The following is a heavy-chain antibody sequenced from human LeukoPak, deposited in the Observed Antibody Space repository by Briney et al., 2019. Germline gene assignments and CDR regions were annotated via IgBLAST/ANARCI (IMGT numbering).Heavy chain of an antibody. CDR2: IKHSGST. CDR3: ARAARQGFAMIVVPFFYFDL. J-gene: IGHJ2*01. Sequence: SEALSLTCIVSGGSLSSDASDWGWIRHHTKGSLEWVGYIKHSGSTYQNPSLGWRVTMLVDTSKNQFSLKLSSVTAADSAVYYCARAARQGFAMIVVPFFYFDLWGRGTLVTVSS. V-gene: IGHV4-31*03. CDR1: GGSLSSDASD. D-gene: IGHD3-22*01.